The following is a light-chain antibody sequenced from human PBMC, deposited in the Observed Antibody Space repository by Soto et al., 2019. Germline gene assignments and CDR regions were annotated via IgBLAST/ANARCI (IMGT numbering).Light chain of an antibody. J-gene: IGKJ4*01. V-gene: IGKV3D-15*01. Sequence: EIVMTQSPATLSVSPGERATLSCRASQSVASNLAWYQHKPGRAPRLLIFGASTRATGIPARFSGSGSGTEFTLTISSLQSEDFAVYYCQQYHNWPPLTFGGGTKV. CDR1: QSVASN. CDR2: GAS. CDR3: QQYHNWPPLT.